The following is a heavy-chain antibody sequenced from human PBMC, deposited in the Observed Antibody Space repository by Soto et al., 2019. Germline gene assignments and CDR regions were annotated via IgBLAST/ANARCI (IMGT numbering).Heavy chain of an antibody. CDR3: ARDGLLFSGPYRPSRFDY. CDR1: GFKFSNYW. V-gene: IGHV3-7*03. D-gene: IGHD3-16*02. CDR2: IKHDTSEA. J-gene: IGHJ4*02. Sequence: EVQLVESGGTLVQPGRSLRLSCAASGFKFSNYWMRWVRQAPGKGLEWVGNIKHDTSEAHYADSVKRRFTITRDNIKNILLLQVNGLRADDTASYYCARDGLLFSGPYRPSRFDYWGLGTLVTVSS.